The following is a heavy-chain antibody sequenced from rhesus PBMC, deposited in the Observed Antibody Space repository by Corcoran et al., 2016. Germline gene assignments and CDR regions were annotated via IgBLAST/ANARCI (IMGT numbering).Heavy chain of an antibody. CDR1: GYTFSIYD. CDR2: IIPLVGIT. J-gene: IGHJ4*01. Sequence: QVQLVQSGAEVKKPGASVQLSCKASGYTFSIYDISGVRQAPGQGLEWMGGIIPLVGITNYAQKFQGRVTITADTSTSTAYMELSSLRSEDTAVYYCARGRDGSSWAGDYWGQGVLVTVSS. CDR3: ARGRDGSSWAGDY. D-gene: IGHD4-29*01. V-gene: IGHV1-151*01.